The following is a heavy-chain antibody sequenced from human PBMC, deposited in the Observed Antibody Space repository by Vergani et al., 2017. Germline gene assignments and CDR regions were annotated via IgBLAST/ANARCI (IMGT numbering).Heavy chain of an antibody. Sequence: EVQLLESGGGLVQPGGSLRLSCAASGFTFSSYAMSWVRQAPGKGLEWVSAISSSGSTIYYADSVKGRFTISRDNAKNSLYLQMNSLRAEDTAVYYCARCPTPIWYFDLWGRGTLVTVSS. J-gene: IGHJ2*01. CDR2: ISSSGSTI. CDR1: GFTFSSYA. CDR3: ARCPTPIWYFDL. V-gene: IGHV3-48*04.